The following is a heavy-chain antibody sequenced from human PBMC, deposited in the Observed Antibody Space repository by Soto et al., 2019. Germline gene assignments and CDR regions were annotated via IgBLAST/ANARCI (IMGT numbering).Heavy chain of an antibody. V-gene: IGHV4-34*01. Sequence: NPSETLSLTCAVYGGSFSGYYWSWIRQPPGKGLEWIGEINHSGSTNYNPSLKSRVTISVDTSKNQFSLKLSSVTAADTAVYYCARGRYCSGGSCVPFDYWGQGTLVTVSS. CDR2: INHSGST. J-gene: IGHJ4*02. CDR3: ARGRYCSGGSCVPFDY. CDR1: GGSFSGYY. D-gene: IGHD2-15*01.